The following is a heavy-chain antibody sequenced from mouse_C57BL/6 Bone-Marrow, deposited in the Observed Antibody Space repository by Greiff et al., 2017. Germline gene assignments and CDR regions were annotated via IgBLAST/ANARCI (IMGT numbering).Heavy chain of an antibody. CDR1: GFTFSSYG. J-gene: IGHJ2*01. Sequence: DVQLQESGGDLVKPGGSLKLSCAASGFTFSSYGMSWVRQTPDKRLEWVATISSGGSYTYYPDSVKGRFTISRDNAKNTLYLQMSSLKSEDTAMXYCARGSSDYWGQGTTLTVSS. CDR2: ISSGGSYT. CDR3: ARGSSDY. D-gene: IGHD1-1*01. V-gene: IGHV5-6*01.